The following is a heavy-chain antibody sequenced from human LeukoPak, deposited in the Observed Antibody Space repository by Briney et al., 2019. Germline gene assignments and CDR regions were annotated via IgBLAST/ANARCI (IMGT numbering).Heavy chain of an antibody. J-gene: IGHJ4*02. CDR3: ARVLVQSFDWSYYFDY. CDR1: GFTFSTYW. D-gene: IGHD3-9*01. V-gene: IGHV3-48*04. CDR2: ISHSGMTV. Sequence: GGSLRLSCEASGFTFSTYWMSWVRQAPGKGLEWVSYISHSGMTVYNADSVKGRFTISRDNAKNSLYLQMNSLRVEDTAVYYCARVLVQSFDWSYYFDYWGQGTLVTVSS.